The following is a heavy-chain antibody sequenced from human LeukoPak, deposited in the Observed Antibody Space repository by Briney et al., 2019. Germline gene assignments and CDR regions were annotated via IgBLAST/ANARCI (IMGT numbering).Heavy chain of an antibody. CDR3: ARDGRSYYGSGSYSNNWFDP. V-gene: IGHV4-4*07. CDR1: DGSINSYF. J-gene: IGHJ5*02. CDR2: IYASGST. Sequence: SETLSPTCTVSDGSINSYFWSWIRQPAGKGLEYIGRIYASGSTNYNPSLKSRVTMSVDTSKNQFSLKLTSVTAADTAVYYCARDGRSYYGSGSYSNNWFDPWGQGTLVTVSS. D-gene: IGHD3-10*01.